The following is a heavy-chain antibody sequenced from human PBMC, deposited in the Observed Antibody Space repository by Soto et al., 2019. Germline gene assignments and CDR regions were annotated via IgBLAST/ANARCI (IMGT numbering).Heavy chain of an antibody. Sequence: GASVKVSCKASGGTFSSLDINWVRQAPGQGLEWMGGIIPISETTNYAQIFQGRVSIVADKSTSTAYMELSRLRSEDTAVYYCARALLSHSYSSGGYDSYFHAMDVWGQGTTVTVSS. CDR3: ARALLSHSYSSGGYDSYFHAMDV. CDR2: IIPISETT. J-gene: IGHJ6*02. CDR1: GGTFSSLD. D-gene: IGHD2-15*01. V-gene: IGHV1-69*06.